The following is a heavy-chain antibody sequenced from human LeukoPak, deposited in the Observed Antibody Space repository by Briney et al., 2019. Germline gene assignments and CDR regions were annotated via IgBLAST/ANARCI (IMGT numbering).Heavy chain of an antibody. J-gene: IGHJ4*02. V-gene: IGHV3-53*01. CDR1: GFTVSSNS. Sequence: PGGSLRLSCTVSGFTVSSNSMSWVRQAPGKGLEWVSFIYSDNTHYSDSVKGRFTISRDNSKNTLYLQMNSLRAEDTAVYYCARRAGAYSHPCDYWGQGTLVTVTS. D-gene: IGHD4/OR15-4a*01. CDR3: ARRAGAYSHPCDY. CDR2: IYSDNT.